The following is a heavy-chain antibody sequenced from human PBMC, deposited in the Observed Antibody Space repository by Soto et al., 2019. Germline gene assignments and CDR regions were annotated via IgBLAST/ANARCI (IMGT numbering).Heavy chain of an antibody. CDR2: ISYDGRNK. Sequence: QVLLVESGGGVVQPGRSLQLSCTASGFSFSEYAMHWVRQAPGKGLEWVAVISYDGRNKDDADSVKGRFTISRDNSKSTLFLQMNSLGPADTAIYYCARETHRGDYGPLDLWGQGTLVTVS. CDR3: ARETHRGDYGPLDL. CDR1: GFSFSEYA. J-gene: IGHJ5*02. D-gene: IGHD4-17*01. V-gene: IGHV3-30*04.